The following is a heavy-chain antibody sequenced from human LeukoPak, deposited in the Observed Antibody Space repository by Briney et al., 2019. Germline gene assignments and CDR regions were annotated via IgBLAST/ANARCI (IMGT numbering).Heavy chain of an antibody. Sequence: SETLSLTCIVSNGSISTYYWSWIRQPPGKGLEWIGYIDYSGSTNYNPSLKSRVTMSLDTSKNHFSLRLSSATAADSAVYYCARVSRRHTLDYWGQGTLVTVSS. CDR1: NGSISTYY. V-gene: IGHV4-59*01. CDR2: IDYSGST. CDR3: ARVSRRHTLDY. J-gene: IGHJ4*02.